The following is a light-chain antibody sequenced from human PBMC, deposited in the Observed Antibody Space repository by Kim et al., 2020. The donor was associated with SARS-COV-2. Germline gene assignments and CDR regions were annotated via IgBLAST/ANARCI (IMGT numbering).Light chain of an antibody. Sequence: PGERATLSCRASQSVSSSYVAWYQQKPGQAPRRLIYGASSRATGIPDRFSGSGSGTDFTLTISRLEPEDFAVYYCQQYGSSLALTFGGGTKVDIK. V-gene: IGKV3-20*01. J-gene: IGKJ4*01. CDR1: QSVSSSY. CDR2: GAS. CDR3: QQYGSSLALT.